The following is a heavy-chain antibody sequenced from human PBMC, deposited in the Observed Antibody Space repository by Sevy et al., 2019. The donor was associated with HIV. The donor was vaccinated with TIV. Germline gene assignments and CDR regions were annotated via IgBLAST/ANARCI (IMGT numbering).Heavy chain of an antibody. D-gene: IGHD2-21*01. V-gene: IGHV3-21*01. CDR3: AREGCDPGADAFDI. CDR1: GFTFSSYS. Sequence: GGSLRLSCAASGFTFSSYSMNWVRQAPGKGLEWVSSISSSSSYIYYADSVKGRFTISRDNAKNSLYLQMNSLRAEDTAVYYCAREGCDPGADAFDIWGQGTMVTVSS. CDR2: ISSSSSYI. J-gene: IGHJ3*02.